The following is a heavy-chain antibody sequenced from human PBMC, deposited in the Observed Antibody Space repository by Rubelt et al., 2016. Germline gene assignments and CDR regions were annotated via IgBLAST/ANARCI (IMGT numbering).Heavy chain of an antibody. CDR2: ISHTGNT. CDR1: GGSISSYY. CDR3: ARGHSSSGWYY. D-gene: IGHD6-19*01. Sequence: QVQLQESGPGLVKPSETLSLTCTVSGGSISSYYWSWIRQPPGKGLEGIGRISHTGNTYYNPSLKSRVTISVDTTKNQCSLKLSSVTAADTAVYYCARGHSSSGWYYWGQGALVTVSS. V-gene: IGHV4-59*08. J-gene: IGHJ4*02.